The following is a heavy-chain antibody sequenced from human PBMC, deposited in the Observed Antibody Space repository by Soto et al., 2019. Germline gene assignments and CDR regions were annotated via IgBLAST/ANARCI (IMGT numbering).Heavy chain of an antibody. CDR1: GYSFTSYW. D-gene: IGHD3-10*01. V-gene: IGHV5-51*01. Sequence: GESLKISCKGSGYSFTSYWIGWVRQMPGKGLEWMGIIYPGDSDTRYSPSFQGQVTISADKSISTAYLQWSSLKASDTAMYYCARRRGSGETKYNWFDPWGQGTLVTVSS. CDR2: IYPGDSDT. CDR3: ARRRGSGETKYNWFDP. J-gene: IGHJ5*02.